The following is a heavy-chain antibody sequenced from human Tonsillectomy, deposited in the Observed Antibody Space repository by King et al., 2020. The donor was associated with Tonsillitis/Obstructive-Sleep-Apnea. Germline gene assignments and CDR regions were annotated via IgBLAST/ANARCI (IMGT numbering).Heavy chain of an antibody. CDR1: GFTVSSTY. V-gene: IGHV3-66*01. J-gene: IGHJ4*02. D-gene: IGHD2-2*01. Sequence: VQLVESGGGLVQPGGSLRLFCAASGFTVSSTYMSWVRQAPGKGLEWVSVIYSGGGTHFADSVKGRFTISRDNSKNTLYLQMNSLRAEDTAVYYCARSRPLGCCSTTNCYRGLDYWGQGTLVTVSS. CDR3: ARSRPLGCCSTTNCYRGLDY. CDR2: IYSGGGT.